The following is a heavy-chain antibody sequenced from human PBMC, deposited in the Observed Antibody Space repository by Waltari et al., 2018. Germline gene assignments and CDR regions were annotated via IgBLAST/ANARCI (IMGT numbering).Heavy chain of an antibody. J-gene: IGHJ4*02. Sequence: EGQLVESGGDLVQPGGSLSLYCAASALTFSTYSMSGVSHAPGKGLVWVARINPDGRTTTYADSVRGRFSISRDNAKNTLYLQMNSLTVEDTAVYFCARSMNYGPDYWGRGTLVTVSS. CDR3: ARSMNYGPDY. CDR2: INPDGRTT. CDR1: ALTFSTYS. D-gene: IGHD3-10*01. V-gene: IGHV3-74*01.